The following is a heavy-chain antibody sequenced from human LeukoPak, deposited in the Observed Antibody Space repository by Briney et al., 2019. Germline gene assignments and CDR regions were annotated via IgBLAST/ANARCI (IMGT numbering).Heavy chain of an antibody. D-gene: IGHD1-1*01. V-gene: IGHV3-74*01. J-gene: IGHJ4*02. CDR3: AKGGNWNGLNYFDY. CDR2: INSDGSST. CDR1: GFTFSSYW. Sequence: GGSLRLSCAASGFTFSSYWMHWVRQVPGKGLVWVSRINSDGSSTSYADSVKGRFTISRDNAKNTLYLQMNSLRAEDTAVYYCAKGGNWNGLNYFDYWGQGTLVTVSS.